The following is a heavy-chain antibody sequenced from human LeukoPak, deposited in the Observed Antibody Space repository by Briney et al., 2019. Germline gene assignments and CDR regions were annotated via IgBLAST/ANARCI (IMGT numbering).Heavy chain of an antibody. D-gene: IGHD6-19*01. CDR2: IIPIFGTA. CDR1: GGTFSSYA. J-gene: IGHJ4*02. Sequence: PRASVKVSCTASGGTFSSYAISWVRQAPGQGLEWMGGIIPIFGTANYAQKFQGRVTITADESTSTAYMELSSLRSEDTAVYYCARVGIAVADGFDYWGQGTLVTVSS. V-gene: IGHV1-69*13. CDR3: ARVGIAVADGFDY.